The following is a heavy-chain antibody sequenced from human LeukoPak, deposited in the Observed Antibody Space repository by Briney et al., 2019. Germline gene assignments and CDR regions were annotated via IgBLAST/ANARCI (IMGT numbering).Heavy chain of an antibody. CDR2: IKQDGSEK. CDR1: GFTFSSHW. V-gene: IGHV3-7*01. J-gene: IGHJ4*02. Sequence: GGSLRLSCAASGFTFSSHWMTWVRQAPGKGLEWVANIKQDGSEKYYVDSVKGRFTISRDNAKNSLYLQMNSLRVEDTAVYYCVRDSTAAAWTGDYWGQGTLVTVSS. D-gene: IGHD6-13*01. CDR3: VRDSTAAAWTGDY.